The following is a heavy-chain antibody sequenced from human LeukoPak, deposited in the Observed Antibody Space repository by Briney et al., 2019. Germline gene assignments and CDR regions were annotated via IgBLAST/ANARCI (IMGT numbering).Heavy chain of an antibody. V-gene: IGHV4-34*01. Sequence: PSETLSLTCAVYGGSFSGYYWSWIRQPPGKGLEWIGEINHSGSTNYNPSLKSRVTISVDTSKNQFSLKLSSVTAADTAVYYCARHAIAAAGTRYYYYYYMDVWGKGTTVTISS. J-gene: IGHJ6*03. CDR3: ARHAIAAAGTRYYYYYYMDV. CDR2: INHSGST. D-gene: IGHD6-13*01. CDR1: GGSFSGYY.